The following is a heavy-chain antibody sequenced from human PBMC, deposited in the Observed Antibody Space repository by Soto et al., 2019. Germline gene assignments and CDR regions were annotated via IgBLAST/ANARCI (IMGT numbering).Heavy chain of an antibody. V-gene: IGHV1-69*02. Sequence: QVQLVQSGAEVKKPGSSVKVSCKASGGTFSSYTISWVRQAPGQGLEWMGSIIPNLGIANYAQKFQGRVTITEDKTTSPAYMQLSKLRPDDTAVYYCETVIRSTGGCAVWGQGATVIVS. J-gene: IGHJ6*02. CDR3: ETVIRSTGGCAV. CDR1: GGTFSSYT. D-gene: IGHD2-2*01. CDR2: IIPNLGIA.